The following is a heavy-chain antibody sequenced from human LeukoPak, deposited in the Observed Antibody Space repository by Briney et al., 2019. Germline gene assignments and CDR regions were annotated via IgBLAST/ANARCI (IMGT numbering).Heavy chain of an antibody. CDR1: GGSFSGYY. CDR2: INHSGGT. V-gene: IGHV4-34*01. Sequence: SQTLSLTCAVYGGSFSGYYWSWIRQPPGKGLEWIGEINHSGGTNYNPSLKSRVTISVDTSKNQFSLKLSSVTAADTAVYYCARGYSSSRGSDYWGQGTLVTVSS. D-gene: IGHD6-13*01. CDR3: ARGYSSSRGSDY. J-gene: IGHJ4*02.